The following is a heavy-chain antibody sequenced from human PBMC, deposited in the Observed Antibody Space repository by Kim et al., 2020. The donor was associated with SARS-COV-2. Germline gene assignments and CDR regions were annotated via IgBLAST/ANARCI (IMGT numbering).Heavy chain of an antibody. Sequence: SETLSLTCSVSGGSIRSGGKFWTWIRQHPAKGLEWIGYISYSGNSHYSPSLRSRVSISLQTSEKQFSLELTSVTAADTAVYYCARGQPLDYWGQGILVTV. V-gene: IGHV4-31*03. CDR2: ISYSGNS. J-gene: IGHJ4*02. D-gene: IGHD2-2*01. CDR3: ARGQPLDY. CDR1: GGSIRSGGKF.